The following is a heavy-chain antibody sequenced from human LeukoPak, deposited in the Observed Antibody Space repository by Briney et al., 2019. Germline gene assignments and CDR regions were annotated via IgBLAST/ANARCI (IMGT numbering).Heavy chain of an antibody. CDR2: AFRSGGT. CDR3: ARGLERYYDSSGYYY. Sequence: SETLSLTCAVSGDSINDKYRWRWVRQFPDKGLEWIGEAFRSGGTTYNPSLKSRVTVSVDTSKNQFSLKLSSVTAADTAVYYCARGLERYYDSSGYYYWGQGTLVTVSS. J-gene: IGHJ4*02. CDR1: GDSINDKYR. V-gene: IGHV4-4*02. D-gene: IGHD3-22*01.